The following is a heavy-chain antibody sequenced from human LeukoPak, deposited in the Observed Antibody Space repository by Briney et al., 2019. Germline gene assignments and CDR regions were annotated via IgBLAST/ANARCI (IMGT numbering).Heavy chain of an antibody. D-gene: IGHD1-26*01. CDR1: GGSIRSYY. CDR3: ASGSYYFDY. J-gene: IGHJ4*02. Sequence: SETLSLTCTVSGGSIRSYYWSWIRQPPGKGLEWIGYIYYSGSTKYNPSLKSRATISVDTSKNQFSLKLNSVTAADAAVYYCASGSYYFDYWGQGTLVTVSS. V-gene: IGHV4-59*08. CDR2: IYYSGST.